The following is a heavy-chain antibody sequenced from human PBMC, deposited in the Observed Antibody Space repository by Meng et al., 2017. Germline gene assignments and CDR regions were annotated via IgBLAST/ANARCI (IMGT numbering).Heavy chain of an antibody. V-gene: IGHV3-30*04. Sequence: GESLKISCAASGFTFSSYAMHWVRQAPGKGLEWVAVISYDGSNKYYADSVKGRLTISRDNSKTTLYLQMNSLRAEDTAVYYCARVRYSSSWYAFDYWGQGTLVTVSS. J-gene: IGHJ4*02. D-gene: IGHD6-13*01. CDR3: ARVRYSSSWYAFDY. CDR1: GFTFSSYA. CDR2: ISYDGSNK.